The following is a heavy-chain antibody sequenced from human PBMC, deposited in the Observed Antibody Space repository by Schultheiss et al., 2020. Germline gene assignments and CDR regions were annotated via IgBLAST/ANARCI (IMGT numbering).Heavy chain of an antibody. V-gene: IGHV3-30*01. CDR2: ISYDGSNK. CDR3: ARGGEQLVLDY. Sequence: GESLKISCTASGFTFGDYAMNWVRQAPGKGLEWVAVISYDGSNKYYADSVKGRFTISRDNSKNTLYLQMNSLRAEDTAVYYCARGGEQLVLDYWGQGTLVTVSA. CDR1: GFTFGDYA. J-gene: IGHJ4*02. D-gene: IGHD6-6*01.